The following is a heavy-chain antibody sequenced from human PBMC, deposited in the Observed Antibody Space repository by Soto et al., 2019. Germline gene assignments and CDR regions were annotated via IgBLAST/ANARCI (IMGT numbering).Heavy chain of an antibody. V-gene: IGHV1-2*02. CDR2: FNPNNGGT. CDR1: GYTFSGYY. D-gene: IGHD3-9*01. CDR3: RVTGVSKIDY. Sequence: QVQLVQSGAEVKKPGASVKVSCKASGYTFSGYYVHWVRQAPGQGLESMGWFNPNNGGTDSVQKFQGRVTMTGDTSISTAYMELNRLTSDVTAIYFCRVTGVSKIDYWGQGTLVTVSS. J-gene: IGHJ4*02.